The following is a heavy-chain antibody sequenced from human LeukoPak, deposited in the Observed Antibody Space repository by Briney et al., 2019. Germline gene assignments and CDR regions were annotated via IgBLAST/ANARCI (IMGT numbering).Heavy chain of an antibody. CDR3: AKDSDIVVVVAATGDAFDI. D-gene: IGHD2-15*01. J-gene: IGHJ3*02. CDR1: GFTFDDYA. V-gene: IGHV3-43*02. Sequence: PGGSLRLSCAASGFTFDDYAMHWVRQAPGKGLEWVSLISGDGGSTYYADSVKGRFTISRDNSKNSLYLQMNSLRTEDTALYYCAKDSDIVVVVAATGDAFDIWGQGTMVTVSS. CDR2: ISGDGGST.